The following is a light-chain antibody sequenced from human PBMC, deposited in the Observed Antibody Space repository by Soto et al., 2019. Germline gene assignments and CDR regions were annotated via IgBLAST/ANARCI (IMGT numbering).Light chain of an antibody. CDR3: CSYAGSSTYV. Sequence: ALTQPASVSGSPGQSITISCTGTSSDFGSYNLVSWYQQHPGKAPKLMIYEDSKRPSGVSNRFSGSKSGNTASLTISGLQAEDDADYYCCSYAGSSTYVFGTGTKVTVL. V-gene: IGLV2-23*01. J-gene: IGLJ1*01. CDR1: SSDFGSYNL. CDR2: EDS.